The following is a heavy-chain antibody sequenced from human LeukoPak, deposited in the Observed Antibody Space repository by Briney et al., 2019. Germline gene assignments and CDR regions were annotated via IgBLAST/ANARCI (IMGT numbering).Heavy chain of an antibody. D-gene: IGHD6-13*01. J-gene: IGHJ4*02. V-gene: IGHV3-53*05. CDR2: IYGGGGT. Sequence: GGSLRLSCAVSGFTVSYNYMSWVRQAPGKGLEWVSDIYGGGGTYNADSVKGRFTISRDNSKNTLYLQMGSLRPDDMAVYYCARDVRQQLATGGFDFWGQGTLVTVSS. CDR3: ARDVRQQLATGGFDF. CDR1: GFTVSYNY.